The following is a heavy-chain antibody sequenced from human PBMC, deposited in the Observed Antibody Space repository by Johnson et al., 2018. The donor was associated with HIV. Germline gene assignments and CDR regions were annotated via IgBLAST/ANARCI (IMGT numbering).Heavy chain of an antibody. CDR3: ARQPWDASDI. J-gene: IGHJ3*02. V-gene: IGHV3-53*01. Sequence: VQLVESGGGLIQPGGSLRLSCAASGFSIINNYMSWVRQPPGKGLAWVSVIYSGGDTFYADSVKGRFRVSRDNSNNTVYLQMHSLRAEDTAVYYCARQPWDASDIWGQGTTVTVSS. CDR2: IYSGGDT. CDR1: GFSIINNY.